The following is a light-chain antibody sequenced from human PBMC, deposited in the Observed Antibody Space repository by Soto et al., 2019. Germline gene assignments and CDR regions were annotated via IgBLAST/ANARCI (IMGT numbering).Light chain of an antibody. CDR3: CSFVGGSTL. J-gene: IGLJ2*01. V-gene: IGLV2-23*01. CDR2: EGI. Sequence: QSALTQPASVSGSPGQSITISCTATTSDIGSFNLVSWYQQHPGKAPKLMIYEGINRPSGVSYRFSGFKSGNTASLTISGLQTEDEADYFCCSFVGGSTLFGGGTKLTVL. CDR1: TSDIGSFNL.